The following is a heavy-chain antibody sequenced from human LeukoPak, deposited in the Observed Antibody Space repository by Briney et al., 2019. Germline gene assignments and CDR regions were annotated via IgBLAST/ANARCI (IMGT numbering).Heavy chain of an antibody. V-gene: IGHV3-66*01. D-gene: IGHD2-15*01. CDR2: IYSGGST. Sequence: GGSLRLSCAASGFTVSSNYMSWVRQAPGKGLEWVSVIYSGGSTYYADSVKGRFTISRDNSKNTLYLQMNSLRAEDTAVYDCARAAVVEYYYYYGMDVWGQGTTVTVSS. CDR1: GFTVSSNY. CDR3: ARAAVVEYYYYYGMDV. J-gene: IGHJ6*02.